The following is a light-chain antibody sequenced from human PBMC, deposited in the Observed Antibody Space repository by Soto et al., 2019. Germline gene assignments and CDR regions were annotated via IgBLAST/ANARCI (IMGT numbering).Light chain of an antibody. CDR3: CSYVDNYTFV. J-gene: IGLJ1*01. CDR2: RNY. V-gene: IGLV1-44*01. CDR1: SSNIGSNT. Sequence: QSVLTQPPSTSGTLGQRVTISCSGSSSNIGSNTVSWFQQLRGTAPKLLIFRNYQRPSGVPDRFSGSKSGNTASLTISGLQAEDEADYSCCSYVDNYTFVFGTGTKVTVL.